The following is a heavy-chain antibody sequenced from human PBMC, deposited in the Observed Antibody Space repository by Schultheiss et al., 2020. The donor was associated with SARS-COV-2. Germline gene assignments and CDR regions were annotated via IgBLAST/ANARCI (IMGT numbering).Heavy chain of an antibody. V-gene: IGHV3-30*18. CDR1: GFTVSSNY. Sequence: GGSLRLSCAASGFTVSSNYMSWVRQAPGKGLEWVAVISYDGSNKYYADSVKGRFTISRDNSKNTLYLQMNSLRAEDTAVYYCAKDQAQGYYYGMDVWGQGTTVTVSS. J-gene: IGHJ6*02. CDR3: AKDQAQGYYYGMDV. CDR2: ISYDGSNK.